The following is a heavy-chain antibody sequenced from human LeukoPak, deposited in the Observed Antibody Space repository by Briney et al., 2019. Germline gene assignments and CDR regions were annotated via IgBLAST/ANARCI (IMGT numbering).Heavy chain of an antibody. J-gene: IGHJ4*02. Sequence: MGVFYPEDCETIYAQTFHGTVKMNEEKSKKTAYMELSSLRSEDTAVYYCATGGSYYGLDYWGQGTLVTVSS. CDR2: FYPEDCET. D-gene: IGHD1-26*01. V-gene: IGHV1-24*01. CDR3: ATGGSYYGLDY.